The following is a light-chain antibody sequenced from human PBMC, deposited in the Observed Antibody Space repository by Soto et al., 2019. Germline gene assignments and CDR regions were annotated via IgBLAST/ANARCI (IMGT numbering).Light chain of an antibody. Sequence: DIQLTQSPSFLSASVGDRVTITCRASQGISTFLAWYQQKPGKAPELLIYGASTLQSGVPSRFSGSGSGTEFTLTLSSLQPEDFGSYYCQQLMRYPLTFGPGTELSIK. CDR3: QQLMRYPLT. J-gene: IGKJ3*01. CDR1: QGISTF. CDR2: GAS. V-gene: IGKV1-9*01.